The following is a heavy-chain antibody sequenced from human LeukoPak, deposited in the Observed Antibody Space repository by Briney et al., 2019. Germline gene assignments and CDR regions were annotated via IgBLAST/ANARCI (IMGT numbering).Heavy chain of an antibody. Sequence: GASVKVSCKVSGYTLTELFMHWVRQAPGKGLEWMGGFDPEDGETIYAQKFQGRVTMTEDTSTDTAYMELSSLRSEDTAVYYCATWGAYYYDSSGYYYLRYWGQGTLVTVSS. J-gene: IGHJ4*02. V-gene: IGHV1-24*01. CDR2: FDPEDGET. CDR3: ATWGAYYYDSSGYYYLRY. CDR1: GYTLTELF. D-gene: IGHD3-22*01.